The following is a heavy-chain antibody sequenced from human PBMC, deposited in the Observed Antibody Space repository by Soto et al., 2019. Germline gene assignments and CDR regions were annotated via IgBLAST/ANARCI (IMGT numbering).Heavy chain of an antibody. CDR2: IYTSGTT. D-gene: IGHD3-9*01. J-gene: IGHJ4*02. CDR3: AREDYSDTGYYVL. V-gene: IGHV4-4*07. Sequence: SETLSLTCTVSGRSMSGYYWSWIRQPAGERLEWIGRIYTSGTTDFNPSLKGRVTMSVDTSKNQFSLKLTSVTAADTALYYCAREDYSDTGYYVLWGQGPKVTVSS. CDR1: GRSMSGYY.